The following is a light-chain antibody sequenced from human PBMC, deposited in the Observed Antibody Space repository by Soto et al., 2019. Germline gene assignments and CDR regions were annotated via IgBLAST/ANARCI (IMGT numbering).Light chain of an antibody. CDR1: QSVSSS. V-gene: IGKV3D-15*01. Sequence: EIVLTQSPGTLSLSPGEGATLSCRASQSVSSSYIAWYQQRPGQTPSLLIYGASTRATGVPTRISGSGSGTEFTLTISSLQSEDFAVYYCQQYNSWPLTFGGGTKVDIK. CDR3: QQYNSWPLT. J-gene: IGKJ4*01. CDR2: GAS.